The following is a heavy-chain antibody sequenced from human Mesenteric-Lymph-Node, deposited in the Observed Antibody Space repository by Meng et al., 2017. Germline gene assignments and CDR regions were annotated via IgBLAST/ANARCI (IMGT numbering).Heavy chain of an antibody. CDR1: GFSISFYA. Sequence: GGSLRLSCAASGFSISFYALHWVRQAPGKGLEYVSAISSDGESTYYADSVKGRFTISRDNSENTLYLQLNSLRAEDTAVYFCARDHDFWNGYYDYWGQGTLVTVSS. V-gene: IGHV3-64*02. J-gene: IGHJ4*02. D-gene: IGHD3/OR15-3a*01. CDR2: ISSDGEST. CDR3: ARDHDFWNGYYDY.